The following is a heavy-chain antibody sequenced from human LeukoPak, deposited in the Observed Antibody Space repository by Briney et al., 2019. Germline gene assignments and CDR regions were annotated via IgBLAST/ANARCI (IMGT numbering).Heavy chain of an antibody. CDR3: ARDQEAYCSSTSCYEYYYYMDV. CDR1: GYSISSGYY. J-gene: IGHJ6*03. CDR2: IYHSGST. V-gene: IGHV4-38-2*02. Sequence: SETLSLTCTVSGYSISSGYYWGWIRQPPGKGLEWIGSIYHSGSTYYNPSLKSRVTISVDTSKNQFSLKLSSVTAADTAVYYCARDQEAYCSSTSCYEYYYYMDVWGKGTTVTISS. D-gene: IGHD2-2*01.